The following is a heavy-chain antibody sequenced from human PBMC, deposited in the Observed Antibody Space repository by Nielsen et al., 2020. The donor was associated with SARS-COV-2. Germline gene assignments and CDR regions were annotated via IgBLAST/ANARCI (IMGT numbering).Heavy chain of an antibody. CDR2: IRSYANEYAT. D-gene: IGHD4-23*01. CDR1: GFTFSDYG. J-gene: IGHJ4*02. CDR3: SSPTVAY. V-gene: IGHV3-73*01. Sequence: GSLRLSCAASGFTFSDYGMHWVRQASGKGLEWLGRIRSYANEYATAYAASVKGRFTISRDDSKNTAYLQMNGLKTEDTAVYYCSSPTVAYWGQGTLVTVSS.